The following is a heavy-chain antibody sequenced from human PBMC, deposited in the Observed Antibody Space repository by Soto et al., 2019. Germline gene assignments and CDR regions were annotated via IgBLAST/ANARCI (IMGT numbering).Heavy chain of an antibody. D-gene: IGHD6-13*01. CDR2: INHSGST. CDR1: GGSISGGGYY. J-gene: IGHJ4*02. V-gene: IGHV4-34*01. CDR3: ARRSXPPTPTHDRGIAAAGFDY. Sequence: SETLSLTCAVSGGSISGGGYYWSWIRQPPGKGLEWIGEINHSGSTNYNPSLKSRVTRSVDTSKNQFSLKLSSVTAADTAVYYCARRSXPPTPTHDRGIAAAGFDYWGQGTLVTVSS.